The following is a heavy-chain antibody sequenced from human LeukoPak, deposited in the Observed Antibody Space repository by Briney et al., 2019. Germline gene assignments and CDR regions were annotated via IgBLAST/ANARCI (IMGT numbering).Heavy chain of an antibody. CDR3: ARARYCSSTSCLRYYYYGMDV. Sequence: PGGSLRLSCAASGFTFSSYAMHWVRQAPGKGLEWEAVISYDGTNKYYADSVKGRSTISRDNSKDTLYLQMNSLRAEDTAVYYCARARYCSSTSCLRYYYYGMDVWGQGTTVTVSS. CDR1: GFTFSSYA. J-gene: IGHJ6*02. CDR2: ISYDGTNK. D-gene: IGHD2-2*01. V-gene: IGHV3-30*04.